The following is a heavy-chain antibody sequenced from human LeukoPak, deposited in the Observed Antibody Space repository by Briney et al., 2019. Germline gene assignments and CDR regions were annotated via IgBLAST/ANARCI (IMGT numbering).Heavy chain of an antibody. D-gene: IGHD4-23*01. CDR3: ARDQYHGGNSFPTYYYYYYMDV. V-gene: IGHV3-7*01. J-gene: IGHJ6*03. CDR1: GFTFSSYW. Sequence: PGGSLRLSCAASGFTFSSYWMSWVRQAPGKGLEWVANIKQDGSEKYYVDSVKGRFTISRDNAKNSLYLQMNSLRAEDTAVYYCARDQYHGGNSFPTYYYYYYMDVWGKGTTVTISS. CDR2: IKQDGSEK.